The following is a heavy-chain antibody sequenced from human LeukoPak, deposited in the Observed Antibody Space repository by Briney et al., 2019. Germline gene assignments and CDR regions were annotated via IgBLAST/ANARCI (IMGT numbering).Heavy chain of an antibody. J-gene: IGHJ5*02. V-gene: IGHV3-21*01. D-gene: IGHD5-12*01. CDR2: ISSSSSYI. CDR1: GFTFSSYA. Sequence: GGSLRLSCAASGFTFSSYAMSWVRQAPGKGLEWVSSISSSSSYIYYADSVKGRFTISRDNAKNSLYLQMNSLRAEDTAVYYCAREGIVATLAPWGQGTLVTVSS. CDR3: AREGIVATLAP.